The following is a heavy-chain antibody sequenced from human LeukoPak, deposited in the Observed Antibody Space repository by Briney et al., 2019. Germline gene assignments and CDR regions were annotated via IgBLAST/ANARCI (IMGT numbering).Heavy chain of an antibody. V-gene: IGHV4-59*01. Sequence: SETLSLTCTVSGGSISSYYWSWIRQPPGKGLEWIGYIYYSESTNYNPSLKSRVTISVDTSKYQFSLKLSSVTAADTAVYYCARVSSSGWYNWFDPWGQGTLVTVSS. CDR2: IYYSEST. CDR1: GGSISSYY. J-gene: IGHJ5*02. CDR3: ARVSSSGWYNWFDP. D-gene: IGHD6-19*01.